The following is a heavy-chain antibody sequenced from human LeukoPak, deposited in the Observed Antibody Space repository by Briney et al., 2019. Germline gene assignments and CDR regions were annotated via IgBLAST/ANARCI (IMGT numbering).Heavy chain of an antibody. Sequence: GGSVRLSCAASGFTVSSNYMSWVRQAPGKGLEWVSVIYSGGSTYYADSVKGRFTISRDNSKNTLYLQMNSLRAEDTAVYYCARGRLHYDILTGYYPEHFDYWGQGTLVTVSS. CDR1: GFTVSSNY. V-gene: IGHV3-66*01. J-gene: IGHJ4*02. CDR3: ARGRLHYDILTGYYPEHFDY. CDR2: IYSGGST. D-gene: IGHD3-9*01.